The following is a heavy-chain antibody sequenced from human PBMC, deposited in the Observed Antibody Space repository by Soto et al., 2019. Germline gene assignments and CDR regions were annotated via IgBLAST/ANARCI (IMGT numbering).Heavy chain of an antibody. CDR1: GGSISSSSYY. CDR3: ARHMWQQLVRVNWFDP. J-gene: IGHJ5*02. D-gene: IGHD6-13*01. V-gene: IGHV4-39*01. CDR2: IYYSGST. Sequence: QLQLQESGPGLVKPSETLSLTCTVSGGSISSSSYYWGWIRQPPGKGLEWIGSIYYSGSTYYNPSLKSRVTISVDTSKNQFSLKLSSVTAADTAVYYCARHMWQQLVRVNWFDPWGQGTLVTVSS.